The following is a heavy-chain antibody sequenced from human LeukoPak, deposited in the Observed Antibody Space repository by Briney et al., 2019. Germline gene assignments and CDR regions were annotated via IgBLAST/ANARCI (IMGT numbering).Heavy chain of an antibody. J-gene: IGHJ4*02. D-gene: IGHD5-18*01. Sequence: PGGSLRLSCAASGFTFSSYSMNWVRQAPGKGLEWVSSISGSTSYIYYADSVKGRFTISRDNVKNSLYLQMNSLRAEDMAVYYCARVSVLGTARTIDYWGQGTLVTVSS. CDR3: ARVSVLGTARTIDY. CDR1: GFTFSSYS. V-gene: IGHV3-21*01. CDR2: ISGSTSYI.